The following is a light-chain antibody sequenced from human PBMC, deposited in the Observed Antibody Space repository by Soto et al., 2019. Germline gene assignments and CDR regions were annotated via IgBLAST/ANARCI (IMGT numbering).Light chain of an antibody. CDR1: QGISGNY. CDR3: QQYGGSPLYS. CDR2: GAS. V-gene: IGKV3-20*01. Sequence: IVLTQSPGTLSLSPGERATLSCRASQGISGNYLAWFQQKPGQAPRLLIYGASSRATGIPDRFSGSGSGIDFTLTISRLEPEDFAVYYCQQYGGSPLYSLGQGTKLEIK. J-gene: IGKJ2*03.